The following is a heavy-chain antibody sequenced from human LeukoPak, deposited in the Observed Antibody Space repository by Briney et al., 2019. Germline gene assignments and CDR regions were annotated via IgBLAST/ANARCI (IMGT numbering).Heavy chain of an antibody. CDR3: ARSLYCTNGVCYGDFDY. CDR2: INPNSGGT. V-gene: IGHV1-2*06. D-gene: IGHD2-8*01. CDR1: GYTFTGYY. Sequence: GASVKVSCKASGYTFTGYYMHWVRQAPGQGLEWMGRINPNSGGTNYAQKFQGRVTMTRDTSISTAYMELSRLRSDDTAVYYCARSLYCTNGVCYGDFDYWGQGTLVTVSS. J-gene: IGHJ4*02.